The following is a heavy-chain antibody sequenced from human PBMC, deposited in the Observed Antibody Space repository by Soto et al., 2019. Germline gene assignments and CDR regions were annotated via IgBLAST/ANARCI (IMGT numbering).Heavy chain of an antibody. CDR2: ISTGSSAI. D-gene: IGHD2-2*01. CDR1: GFTFSQFP. CDR3: ARDKGSSSWHSFDH. V-gene: IGHV3-48*01. J-gene: IGHJ4*02. Sequence: GGSLRLSCAASGFTFSQFPMNWVRQAPGKGLGWISYISTGSSAIHYADSVRGRFTIFRDEATNSLYLQMNSLRAEDTAVYYCARDKGSSSWHSFDHWGQGTLVTVSS.